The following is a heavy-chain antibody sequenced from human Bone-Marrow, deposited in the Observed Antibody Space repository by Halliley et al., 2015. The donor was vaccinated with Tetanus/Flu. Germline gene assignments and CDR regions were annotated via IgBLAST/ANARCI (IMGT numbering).Heavy chain of an antibody. D-gene: IGHD3-3*01. J-gene: IGHJ5*01. Sequence: SLRLSCAGSGFSLTGYEMNWVRQAPGKGLEWISYISSSGSTRHYADSVKGRLTISRDNAKNSLYLEMNSLRVEDTAVYYCARGRWGRDDFWDGVRFGSWGQGILVTVSS. CDR2: ISSSGSTR. CDR3: ARGRWGRDDFWDGVRFGS. CDR1: GFSLTGYE. V-gene: IGHV3-48*03.